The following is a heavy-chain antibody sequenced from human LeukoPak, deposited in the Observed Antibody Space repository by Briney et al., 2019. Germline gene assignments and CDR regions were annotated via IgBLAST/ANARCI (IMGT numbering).Heavy chain of an antibody. CDR1: GFTFTISA. D-gene: IGHD2-15*01. CDR3: AAELAGENCSGGSCYGLD. Sequence: GASVTVSFTASGFTFTISAVQWVRQARGQRLEWIGWIVVGSGNTNYAQKFQERVTITRDMSTSTAYMELSSLRSEDTAVYYCAAELAGENCSGGSCYGLDWGQGTLVTVSS. CDR2: IVVGSGNT. V-gene: IGHV1-58*01. J-gene: IGHJ4*02.